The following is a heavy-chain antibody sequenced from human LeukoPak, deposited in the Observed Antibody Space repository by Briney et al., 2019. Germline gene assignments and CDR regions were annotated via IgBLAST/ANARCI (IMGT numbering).Heavy chain of an antibody. D-gene: IGHD6-6*01. Sequence: PSETLSLTCTVSGGSISSYYWSCIRQPAGPGLQSIGRLYTRRLTVYTPSLRSRVAMSVDTSKKQFSLKLTSVTAADTALYYCARGSYSTSRKGLWGANDYYYYGMDVWGQGTTVTVSS. V-gene: IGHV4-4*07. CDR3: ARGSYSTSRKGLWGANDYYYYGMDV. CDR2: LYTRRLT. J-gene: IGHJ6*02. CDR1: GGSISSYY.